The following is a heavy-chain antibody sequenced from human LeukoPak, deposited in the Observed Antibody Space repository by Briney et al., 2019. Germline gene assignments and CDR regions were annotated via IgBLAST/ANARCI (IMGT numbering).Heavy chain of an antibody. J-gene: IGHJ4*02. Sequence: SETLSLTCTVSGGSISSSSYYWGWIRQPPGKGLEWIGSIYYSGSTYYNPSLKSRVTISVDTSKNRFSLKLSSVTAADTAVYYCAGQAVTDYWGQGTLVTVSS. CDR2: IYYSGST. V-gene: IGHV4-39*07. CDR1: GGSISSSSYY. D-gene: IGHD2-15*01. CDR3: AGQAVTDY.